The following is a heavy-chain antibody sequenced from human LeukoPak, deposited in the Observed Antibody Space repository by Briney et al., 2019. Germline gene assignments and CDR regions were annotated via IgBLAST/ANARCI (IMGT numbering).Heavy chain of an antibody. V-gene: IGHV1-2*02. CDR2: INPNSGGT. CDR3: AREYGGLYDSSGCHTLEYFQH. Sequence: ASVKVSCKASGYTFTGYYMHWVRQAPGQGLEWMGWINPNSGGTNYAQKFQGRVTMTRDTSISTAYMELSRLRSDDTAVYYCAREYGGLYDSSGCHTLEYFQHWGQGTLVTVSS. J-gene: IGHJ1*01. CDR1: GYTFTGYY. D-gene: IGHD3-22*01.